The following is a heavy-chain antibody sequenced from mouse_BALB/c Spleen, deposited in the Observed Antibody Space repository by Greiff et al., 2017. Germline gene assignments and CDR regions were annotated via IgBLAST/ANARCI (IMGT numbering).Heavy chain of an antibody. CDR2: IYPGNSDT. CDR1: GYTFTSYW. V-gene: IGHV1-5*01. CDR3: TGSMITPYYYAMDY. J-gene: IGHJ4*01. Sequence: EVQLQQSGTVLARPGASVKMSCKASGYTFTSYWMHWVKQRPGQGLEWIGAIYPGNSDTSYNQKFKGKAKLTAVTSTSTAYMELSSLTNEDSAVYYCTGSMITPYYYAMDYGGQGTSVTVSS. D-gene: IGHD2-4*01.